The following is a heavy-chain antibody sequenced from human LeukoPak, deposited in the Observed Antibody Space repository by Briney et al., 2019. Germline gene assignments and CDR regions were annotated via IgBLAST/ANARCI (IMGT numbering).Heavy chain of an antibody. J-gene: IGHJ4*02. Sequence: GGSPRLSCAASGFTLSDYYMSWVRQAPGKGLEWVSYISSSGSTIYYADSVTGRFTISRDNAKNSLYLQMNRLRAEDTAVYYCARDWHYYDSSGLYWGQGTLVTVSS. CDR2: ISSSGSTI. CDR1: GFTLSDYY. D-gene: IGHD3-22*01. V-gene: IGHV3-11*01. CDR3: ARDWHYYDSSGLY.